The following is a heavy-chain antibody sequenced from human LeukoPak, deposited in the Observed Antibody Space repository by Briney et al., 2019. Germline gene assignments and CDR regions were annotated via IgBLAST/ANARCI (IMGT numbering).Heavy chain of an antibody. V-gene: IGHV4-4*07. J-gene: IGHJ4*02. Sequence: PSETLSLTCTVSGGSINSYYWSWIRQPAGKGLEWIGRIYASGRTDFSPSLKSRVTMAVDTSKNQFSLKLSSVTAADTAVYYCAGFMDYFDYWGQGTLVTVSS. CDR3: AGFMDYFDY. D-gene: IGHD3-10*01. CDR2: IYASGRT. CDR1: GGSINSYY.